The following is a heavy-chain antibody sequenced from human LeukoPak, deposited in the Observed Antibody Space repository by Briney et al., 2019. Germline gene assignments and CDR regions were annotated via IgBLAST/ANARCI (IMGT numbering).Heavy chain of an antibody. D-gene: IGHD3-10*01. CDR1: GYTFTGYY. V-gene: IGHV1-2*02. CDR3: AREANYYGSGSLDY. CDR2: INPNSGGT. J-gene: IGHJ4*02. Sequence: GASVKVSCKASGYTFTGYYMHWVRQAPGQGLEWMGWINPNSGGTNYAQKFQGRVTMTRDTSISTAYMELSRLRSDDTAVYYCAREANYYGSGSLDYWGQGTLVTVSS.